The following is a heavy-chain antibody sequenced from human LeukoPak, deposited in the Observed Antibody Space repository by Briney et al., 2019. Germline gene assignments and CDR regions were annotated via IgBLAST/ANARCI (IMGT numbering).Heavy chain of an antibody. CDR3: ATTYDFWSGYLQYYFDY. V-gene: IGHV3-11*04. D-gene: IGHD3-3*01. CDR1: GFTFSDYY. J-gene: IGHJ4*02. CDR2: ISSSGSTI. Sequence: PGGSLRLSCAASGFTFSDYYMSWIRQAPGKGLEWVSYISSSGSTIYYADSVKGRFTISRGNAKNSLYLQMNSLRAEDTAVYYCATTYDFWSGYLQYYFDYWGQGTLVTVSS.